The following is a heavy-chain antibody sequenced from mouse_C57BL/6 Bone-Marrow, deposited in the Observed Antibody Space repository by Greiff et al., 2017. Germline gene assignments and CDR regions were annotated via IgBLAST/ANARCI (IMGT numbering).Heavy chain of an antibody. CDR1: GYTFTSYW. J-gene: IGHJ1*03. D-gene: IGHD2-5*01. V-gene: IGHV1-55*01. Sequence: VQLQQPGAELVKPGASVKMSCKASGYTFTSYWITWVKQRPGQGLEWIGDIYPGSGSTNYNEKFKSKATLTGDTSSSTAYMQLSSLTSEDSAVYYCARPYYSNYWYFDVGGTGTTVTVSS. CDR3: ARPYYSNYWYFDV. CDR2: IYPGSGST.